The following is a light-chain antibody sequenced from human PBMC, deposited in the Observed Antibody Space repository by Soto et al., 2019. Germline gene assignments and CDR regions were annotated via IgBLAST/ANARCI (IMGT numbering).Light chain of an antibody. J-gene: IGKJ1*01. Sequence: IQMTQSPSSLSASVGDRVTITCRASQDIRIALDWFQQKPGKAPRRLIYASSSLQSGVPSRFSGSGSGTEFTLTISSLQPEDFATYFCLQRSNLPWAFGQGTKVDIK. CDR3: LQRSNLPWA. CDR2: ASS. CDR1: QDIRIA. V-gene: IGKV1-17*01.